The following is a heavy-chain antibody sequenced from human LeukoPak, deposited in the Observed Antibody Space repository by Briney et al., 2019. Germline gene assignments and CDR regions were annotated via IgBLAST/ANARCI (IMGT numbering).Heavy chain of an antibody. J-gene: IGHJ4*02. Sequence: ASVKVSCKASEYTFTGYYMHWVRQAPGQGLEWMGWINPNSGATSYAQKFQGRVTMTREMSITTVYMELGRLRSDDTAVYYCARDPNIILLSGYFDFWGQGTLVTVSS. D-gene: IGHD2-8*01. V-gene: IGHV1-2*02. CDR2: INPNSGAT. CDR3: ARDPNIILLSGYFDF. CDR1: EYTFTGYY.